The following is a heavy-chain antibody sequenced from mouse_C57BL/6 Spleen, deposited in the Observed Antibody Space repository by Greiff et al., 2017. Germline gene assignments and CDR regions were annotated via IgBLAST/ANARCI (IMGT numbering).Heavy chain of an antibody. V-gene: IGHV1-69*01. CDR3: ARSKSYYAMDY. J-gene: IGHJ4*01. CDR2: IDPSDSYT. Sequence: VQLQQPGAELVMPGASVKLSCKASGYTFTSYWMHWVKQRPGQGLEWIGEIDPSDSYTNYNQKFKGKSTLTVDKSSSTAYMQLSSLTSEDSAVYCCARSKSYYAMDYWGQGTSVTVSS. CDR1: GYTFTSYW.